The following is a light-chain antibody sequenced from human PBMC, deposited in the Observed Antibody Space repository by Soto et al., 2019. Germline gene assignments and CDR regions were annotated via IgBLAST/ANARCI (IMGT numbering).Light chain of an antibody. J-gene: IGLJ3*02. CDR2: GTT. Sequence: QSVLTQPPSVSGAPGQRITISCTGSPSNIGAGFDVHWYQQFPGTAPKLLIYGTTSRPSGVPDRFSGSQSGTSASVAITWLQAGDEADYDCQSYDTSLSGAWVFGGGTKLTVL. CDR1: PSNIGAGFD. CDR3: QSYDTSLSGAWV. V-gene: IGLV1-40*01.